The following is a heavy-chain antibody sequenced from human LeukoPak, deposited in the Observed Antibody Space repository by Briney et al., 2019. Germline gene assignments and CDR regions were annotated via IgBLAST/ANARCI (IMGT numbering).Heavy chain of an antibody. Sequence: SVKVSCKAPGGTFSSYAISWVRQAPGQGLEWMGGIIPIFGTANYAQKFQGRVTITADESTSTAYMELSSLRSEDTAVYYCASPYDSSTVEDDYYYGMDVWGQGTTVTVSS. J-gene: IGHJ6*02. CDR2: IIPIFGTA. CDR3: ASPYDSSTVEDDYYYGMDV. D-gene: IGHD4-23*01. V-gene: IGHV1-69*13. CDR1: GGTFSSYA.